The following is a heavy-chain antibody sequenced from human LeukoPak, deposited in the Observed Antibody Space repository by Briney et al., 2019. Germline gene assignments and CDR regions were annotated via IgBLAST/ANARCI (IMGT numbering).Heavy chain of an antibody. Sequence: ESSETLSLTCTVSGGSISSGGYYWSWIRQHPGKGLEWIGYIYYSGSTYYNPSLKSRVTISVDTSKNQFSLKLSSVTAADTAVYYCARVSTMTGTLDYWAREPWSPSPQ. CDR1: GGSISSGGYY. J-gene: IGHJ4*02. CDR3: ARVSTMTGTLDY. CDR2: IYYSGST. V-gene: IGHV4-31*03. D-gene: IGHD1-7*01.